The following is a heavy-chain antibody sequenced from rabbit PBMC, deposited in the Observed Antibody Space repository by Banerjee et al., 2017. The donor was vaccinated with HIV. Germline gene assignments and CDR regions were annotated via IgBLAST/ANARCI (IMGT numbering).Heavy chain of an antibody. CDR2: INTSSGNT. V-gene: IGHV1S45*01. J-gene: IGHJ4*01. Sequence: QEQLEESGGDLVKPEGSLTPTCTASGFTLSSYWMRWVRQAPGKGLEWIACINTSSGNTVYASWAKGRFTVSRTSSTTVTLQMTGLTAADTATYFCARDLPGSTGWNFNLWGPGTLVTVS. CDR1: GFTLSSYW. D-gene: IGHD7-1*01. CDR3: ARDLPGSTGWNFNL.